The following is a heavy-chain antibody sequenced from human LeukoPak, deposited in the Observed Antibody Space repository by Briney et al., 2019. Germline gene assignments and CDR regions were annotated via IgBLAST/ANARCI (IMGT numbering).Heavy chain of an antibody. J-gene: IGHJ3*02. Sequence: PSQTLSLTCTVSGGSISSGDYYWSWIRQPPGKGLEWIGYIYYSGSTYYNPSLKSRVTISVDTSKNQFSLKLSSVTAADTAVYYCAREVDLGYCSGGSCRSRRKDAFDIWGQGTMVTVSS. D-gene: IGHD2-15*01. CDR3: AREVDLGYCSGGSCRSRRKDAFDI. CDR1: GGSISSGDYY. V-gene: IGHV4-30-4*01. CDR2: IYYSGST.